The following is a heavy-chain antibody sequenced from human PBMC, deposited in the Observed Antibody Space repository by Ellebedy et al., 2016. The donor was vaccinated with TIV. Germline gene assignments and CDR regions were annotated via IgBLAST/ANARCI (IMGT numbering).Heavy chain of an antibody. Sequence: GESLKISCVGSGFTFSTYSMNWVRQAPGKGLEWVSYICSSSSTIYYADSVKGRFTISRDNAKNSLSLEMNSRRAEETAVYYCVRGGGWVADYWGQGTLVTVSS. D-gene: IGHD1-26*01. J-gene: IGHJ4*02. CDR2: ICSSSSTI. CDR1: GFTFSTYS. CDR3: VRGGGWVADY. V-gene: IGHV3-48*04.